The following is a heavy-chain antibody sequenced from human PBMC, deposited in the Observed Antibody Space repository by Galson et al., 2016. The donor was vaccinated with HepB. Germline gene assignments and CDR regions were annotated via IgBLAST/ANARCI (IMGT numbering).Heavy chain of an antibody. Sequence: TLSLTCAVSGVSISSSDWWSWVRQPPGQGLEWIGQIFHSGRVNYAPSLASRVTISIDTSNNHFSLRLTSVTAADTALYYCARQYWGGPSDYWGQGTLVTVSS. CDR3: ARQYWGGPSDY. D-gene: IGHD2/OR15-2a*01. J-gene: IGHJ4*02. CDR2: IFHSGRV. CDR1: GVSISSSDW. V-gene: IGHV4-4*02.